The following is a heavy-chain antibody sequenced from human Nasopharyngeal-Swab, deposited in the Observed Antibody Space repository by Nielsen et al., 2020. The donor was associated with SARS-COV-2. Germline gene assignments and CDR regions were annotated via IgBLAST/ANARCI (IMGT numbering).Heavy chain of an antibody. CDR3: ARAYSSSWRSFYYYYMDV. CDR1: GGSFSGYY. Sequence: SETLSLACAVYGGSFSGYYWSWIRQPPGKGLEWIGEINHSGSTNYNPSLKSRVTISVDTSKNQFSLKLSSVTAADTAVYYCARAYSSSWRSFYYYYMDVWGEGTTVTVSS. CDR2: INHSGST. D-gene: IGHD6-13*01. J-gene: IGHJ6*03. V-gene: IGHV4-34*01.